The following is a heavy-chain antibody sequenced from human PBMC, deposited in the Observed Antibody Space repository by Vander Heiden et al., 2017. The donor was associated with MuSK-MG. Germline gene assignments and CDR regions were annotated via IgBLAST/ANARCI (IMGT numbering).Heavy chain of an antibody. Sequence: QVQLVQSGPEAKQTGASLRASCQPPGYGFTTFFPAWARQAPGQGLEWRGWMSPNTGDTKYARKVEGRITMTRDTSISTAYMDLAGHKSDDTAVYYWVRSRSFYVDTWGQGTLVTGS. V-gene: IGHV1-2*02. D-gene: IGHD3-10*02. CDR1: GYGFTTFF. CDR2: MSPNTGDT. J-gene: IGHJ4*02. CDR3: VRSRSFYVDT.